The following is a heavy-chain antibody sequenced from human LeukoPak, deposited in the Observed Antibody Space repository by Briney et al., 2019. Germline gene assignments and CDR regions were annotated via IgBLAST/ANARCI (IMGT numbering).Heavy chain of an antibody. CDR3: ASTVGVRGPHYYFDY. CDR1: GGPFSSYA. D-gene: IGHD2-8*01. J-gene: IGHJ4*02. CDR2: IIPIFGTA. V-gene: IGHV1-69*06. Sequence: AAVKVSCKASGGPFSSYAISWVRQAPGQGLAWMGGIIPIFGTANYAQKFQGRVTITADKSTSTAYMELSSLRSEDTAVYYCASTVGVRGPHYYFDYWGQGTLVTVSS.